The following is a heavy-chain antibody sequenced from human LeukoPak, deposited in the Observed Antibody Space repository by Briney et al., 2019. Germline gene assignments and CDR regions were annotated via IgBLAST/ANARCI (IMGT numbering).Heavy chain of an antibody. V-gene: IGHV4-4*09. CDR3: ARHTWYSGYDRYFDL. Sequence: SETLSLTCTVSGGSISGSSYCWGWIRQPPGKGPEWIGYIYTSGSTNYNPSVKSRVTISVDTSKNQFSLKLSSVTAADTAVYYCARHTWYSGYDRYFDLWGRGTLVTVSS. CDR1: GGSISGSSYC. D-gene: IGHD5-12*01. CDR2: IYTSGST. J-gene: IGHJ2*01.